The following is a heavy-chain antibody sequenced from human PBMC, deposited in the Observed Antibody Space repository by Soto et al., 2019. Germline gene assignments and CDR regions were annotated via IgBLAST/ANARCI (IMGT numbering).Heavy chain of an antibody. CDR2: INHSGSA. CDR3: ARGLIPGSQYSGGWYYFDS. J-gene: IGHJ4*02. V-gene: IGHV4-34*01. Sequence: QVQLQQSGAGLLKPSETLSLTCDVYGGSFSGYIWTWIRQTPGKGLQWIGQINHSGSANYNPSLKRRVTISVHTSNSQFSLALSSVTAADTAVYYCARGLIPGSQYSGGWYYFDSWGQGTQVTVSS. CDR1: GGSFSGYI. D-gene: IGHD1-26*01.